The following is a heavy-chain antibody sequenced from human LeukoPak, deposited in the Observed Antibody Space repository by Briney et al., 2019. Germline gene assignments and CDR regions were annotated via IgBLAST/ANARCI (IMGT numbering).Heavy chain of an antibody. V-gene: IGHV3-23*01. Sequence: GGSLRLSCAASGFTFSSYAMSWVRQAPGEGLEWVSAISGSGGSTYYADSVKGRFTISRDNSKNTLYLQMNSLRAEDTAVYYCAKDAGVVVVPAALKGDYFDYWGQGTLVTVSS. CDR1: GFTFSSYA. J-gene: IGHJ4*02. CDR3: AKDAGVVVVPAALKGDYFDY. CDR2: ISGSGGST. D-gene: IGHD2-2*01.